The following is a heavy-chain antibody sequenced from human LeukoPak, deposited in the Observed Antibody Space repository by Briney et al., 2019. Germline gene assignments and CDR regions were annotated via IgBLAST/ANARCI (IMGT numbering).Heavy chain of an antibody. CDR3: ARGSGYDYDDY. CDR2: FDPEDGET. J-gene: IGHJ4*02. D-gene: IGHD5-12*01. CDR1: GYTLTELS. V-gene: IGHV1-24*01. Sequence: GASVKVSCKVSGYTLTELSMHWVRQAPGKGLEWMGGFDPEDGETIYAQKFQGRVTITADKSTSTAYMELSSLRSEDTAVYYCARGSGYDYDDYWGQGTLVTVSS.